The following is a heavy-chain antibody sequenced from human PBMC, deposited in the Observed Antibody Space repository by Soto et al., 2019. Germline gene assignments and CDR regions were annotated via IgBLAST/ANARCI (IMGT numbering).Heavy chain of an antibody. CDR3: ASEQLLVY. V-gene: IGHV4-34*01. D-gene: IGHD6-6*01. CDR1: GGSISSYY. J-gene: IGHJ4*02. CDR2: INHSGST. Sequence: SETLSLTCTVSGGSISSYYWSWIRQPPGKGLEWIGEINHSGSTNYNPSLKSRVTISVDTSKNQFSLKLSSVTAADTAVYYCASEQLLVYWGQGTLVTVSS.